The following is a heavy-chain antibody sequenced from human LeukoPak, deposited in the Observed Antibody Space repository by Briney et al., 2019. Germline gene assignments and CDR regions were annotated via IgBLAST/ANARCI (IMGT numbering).Heavy chain of an antibody. Sequence: SETLSLTCAVYGESMIGHYWTWIRQPPGKRLEWIGEIHHSGGTNSNPSLKNRVTMSIDMSKNQFSLKLSSVTAADTAVYYCARMGYCSGGSCYGSMDVWGQGTTVTVSS. CDR3: ARMGYCSGGSCYGSMDV. V-gene: IGHV4-34*01. CDR1: GESMIGHY. CDR2: IHHSGGT. J-gene: IGHJ6*02. D-gene: IGHD2-15*01.